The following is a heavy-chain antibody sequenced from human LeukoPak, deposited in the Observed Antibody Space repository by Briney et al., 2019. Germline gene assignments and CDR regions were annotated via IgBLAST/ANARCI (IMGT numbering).Heavy chain of an antibody. V-gene: IGHV1-2*02. CDR1: GYSFTGYY. J-gene: IGHJ6*02. Sequence: ASVKVSCKASGYSFTGYYLHWVRQAPGQGLEWMGWINPQTGFTTIAQKFQGRVTMTMDTSISTIYMEMNSLRSDDTATFYCARDQADNYYALDVWGQGTSLVVSS. CDR2: INPQTGFT. CDR3: ARDQADNYYALDV.